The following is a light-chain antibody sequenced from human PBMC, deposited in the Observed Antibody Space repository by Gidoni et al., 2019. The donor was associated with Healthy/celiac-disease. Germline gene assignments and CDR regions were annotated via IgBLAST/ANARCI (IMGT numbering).Light chain of an antibody. V-gene: IGKV1-5*01. CDR3: KKENSYPRA. J-gene: IGKJ1*01. Sequence: DIQMPQSPSTLSASVGDRVTITCRASQSSSSWLAWYQQKPGKAPKLLIYDASSLESGVPSRFSGSGSGTEFTLTISSLQPDEFATYYCKKENSYPRAFGQGTKVEIK. CDR1: QSSSSW. CDR2: DAS.